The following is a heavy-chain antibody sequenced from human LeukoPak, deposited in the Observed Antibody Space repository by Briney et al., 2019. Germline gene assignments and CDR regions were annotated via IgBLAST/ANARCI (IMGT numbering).Heavy chain of an antibody. CDR1: GYTFTSYG. V-gene: IGHV1-18*01. CDR2: ISAYNGNT. CDR3: ARVSRYYDSRGYTPYVDV. D-gene: IGHD3-22*01. Sequence: ASVKVSCKASGYTFTSYGISWVRQAPGQGLEWMGWISAYNGNTNYAQKLQGRVTMTTDTSTSTAYMELRSLRSDDTAVYYCARVSRYYDSRGYTPYVDVWGKGTTVTVSS. J-gene: IGHJ6*03.